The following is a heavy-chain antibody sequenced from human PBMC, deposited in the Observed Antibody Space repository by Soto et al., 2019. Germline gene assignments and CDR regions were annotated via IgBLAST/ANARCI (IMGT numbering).Heavy chain of an antibody. Sequence: QVQLVQSGAEVKKPGSSVKVSCKASGGTFSSYAISWVRQAPGQGLEWMGGIIPIFGTANYAQKFQGGVTITADESTSTAYMELSSLRSEDTAVYYCAEGGYCSGGSCYLGRDWFDPWGQGTLVTVSS. CDR1: GGTFSSYA. D-gene: IGHD2-15*01. V-gene: IGHV1-69*01. CDR2: IIPIFGTA. CDR3: AEGGYCSGGSCYLGRDWFDP. J-gene: IGHJ5*02.